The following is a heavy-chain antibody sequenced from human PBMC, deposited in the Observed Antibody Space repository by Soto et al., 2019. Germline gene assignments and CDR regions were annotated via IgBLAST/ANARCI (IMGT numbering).Heavy chain of an antibody. J-gene: IGHJ5*02. CDR1: GFSFTNYW. V-gene: IGHV5-10-1*01. CDR3: ARIESIARNWFDP. D-gene: IGHD6-13*01. CDR2: IDPVDSYT. Sequence: GESLKISCKTSGFSFTNYWISWVRQMPGEGLEWMGNIDPVDSYTNYSPSFQGHVTISADTSIDTAYLQWSSLKASYSAIYYCARIESIARNWFDPWGQGTLVTVSS.